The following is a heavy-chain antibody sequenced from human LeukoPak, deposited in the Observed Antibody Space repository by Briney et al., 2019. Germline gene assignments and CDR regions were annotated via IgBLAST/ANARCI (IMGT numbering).Heavy chain of an antibody. CDR3: ARGGPAAMVDP. J-gene: IGHJ5*02. D-gene: IGHD2-2*01. CDR1: GFTFSSYW. Sequence: GGSLGLSCAASGFTFSSYWMSWFGQAPGKGLEWAANIKQDGSEKYYVDSVKGRFTISRDNAKNSLYLQMNSLRAEDTAVYYCARGGPAAMVDPWGQGTLVTVSS. V-gene: IGHV3-7*01. CDR2: IKQDGSEK.